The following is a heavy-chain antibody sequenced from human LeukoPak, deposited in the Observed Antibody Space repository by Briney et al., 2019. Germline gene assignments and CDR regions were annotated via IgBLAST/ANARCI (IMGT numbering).Heavy chain of an antibody. Sequence: GRSLRLSCAASGFTFDDYAMHWVRHAPGKGLEWVSGISWNSGSIGYADSVKGRFTISRDNAKNSLYLQMNSLRAEDTALYYCAKDMYGDYVYYYYGMDVWGQGTTVTVSS. CDR3: AKDMYGDYVYYYYGMDV. V-gene: IGHV3-9*01. D-gene: IGHD4-17*01. CDR1: GFTFDDYA. J-gene: IGHJ6*02. CDR2: ISWNSGSI.